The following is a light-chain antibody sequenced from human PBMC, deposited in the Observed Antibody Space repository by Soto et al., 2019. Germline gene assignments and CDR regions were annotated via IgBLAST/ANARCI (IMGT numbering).Light chain of an antibody. J-gene: IGKJ5*01. Sequence: EIVLTQSPATLSLSPGDRATLSCGASQSVSSSYLAWFQQKPGLAPRLLIYGALSRATGIPDRFSGSGSGTDFTLTISSLEPEDFAVYYCQQRRNWQVTFGQGTRLEIK. CDR1: QSVSSSY. CDR3: QQRRNWQVT. CDR2: GAL. V-gene: IGKV3D-20*02.